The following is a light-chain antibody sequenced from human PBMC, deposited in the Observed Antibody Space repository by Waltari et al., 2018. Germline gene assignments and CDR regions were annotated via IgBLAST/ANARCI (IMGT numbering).Light chain of an antibody. Sequence: EVVLTQSPDFQSVTLKAKVTITCRASQSIGSSVHWYQQKPDQSPKLLITYASQSFSGAPSRFSGSGSGTDFTLTLNGLEAEDAATYYCHQSRTFPITFGQGTRLEIK. CDR3: HQSRTFPIT. CDR1: QSIGSS. CDR2: YAS. V-gene: IGKV6-21*01. J-gene: IGKJ5*01.